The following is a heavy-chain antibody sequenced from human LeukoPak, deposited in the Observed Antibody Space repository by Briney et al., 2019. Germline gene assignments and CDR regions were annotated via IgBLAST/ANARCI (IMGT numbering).Heavy chain of an antibody. J-gene: IGHJ5*02. D-gene: IGHD5-24*01. Sequence: SETLSLTCTVSGGSISSYYWSWIRQPPGKGLEWIGYIYYSGSTNYNPSLKSRATISVDTSKNQFPLKLSSVTAADTAVYYCARTGIEITRGWFDPWGQGTLVTVSS. V-gene: IGHV4-59*01. CDR2: IYYSGST. CDR3: ARTGIEITRGWFDP. CDR1: GGSISSYY.